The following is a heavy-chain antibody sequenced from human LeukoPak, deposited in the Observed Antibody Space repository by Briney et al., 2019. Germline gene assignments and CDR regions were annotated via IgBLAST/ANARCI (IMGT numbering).Heavy chain of an antibody. Sequence: PGGSLRLSCAASGFTFDDYGMSWVRQAPGKGLEWVSGINWNGGSTGYADSVKGRFTISRDNAKNSLYLQMNSLRAEDTALYHCARATVAAAGTSLYYYYGMDVWGQGTTVTVSS. CDR2: INWNGGST. V-gene: IGHV3-20*01. J-gene: IGHJ6*02. CDR1: GFTFDDYG. CDR3: ARATVAAAGTSLYYYYGMDV. D-gene: IGHD6-13*01.